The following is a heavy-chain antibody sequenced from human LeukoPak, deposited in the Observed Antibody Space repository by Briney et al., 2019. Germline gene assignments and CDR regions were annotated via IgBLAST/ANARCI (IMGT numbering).Heavy chain of an antibody. Sequence: GGSLRLSCAASGFTFSSYGMHWVRQAPGKGLEWVAFIRYDRSNKYYADSVKGRFTISRDNSKNTLYLQMNSLRAEDTAVYYCAKDLSVLLWFGELSPFDYWGQGTLVTVSS. D-gene: IGHD3-10*01. CDR1: GFTFSSYG. J-gene: IGHJ4*02. V-gene: IGHV3-30*02. CDR2: IRYDRSNK. CDR3: AKDLSVLLWFGELSPFDY.